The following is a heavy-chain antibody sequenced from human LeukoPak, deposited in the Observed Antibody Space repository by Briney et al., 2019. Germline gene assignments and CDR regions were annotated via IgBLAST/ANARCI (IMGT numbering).Heavy chain of an antibody. Sequence: GGSLRLSCVASGFTFSSNWMSWDRQAPGKGLGGVAYIREDGGETYYVDSVKGRFTISRDNAKNSLYLQMNSLRVEDTAVYYCARGTGGLRPLDCWGQGTLVTVSS. D-gene: IGHD5-12*01. V-gene: IGHV3-7*01. CDR3: ARGTGGLRPLDC. J-gene: IGHJ4*02. CDR1: GFTFSSNW. CDR2: IREDGGET.